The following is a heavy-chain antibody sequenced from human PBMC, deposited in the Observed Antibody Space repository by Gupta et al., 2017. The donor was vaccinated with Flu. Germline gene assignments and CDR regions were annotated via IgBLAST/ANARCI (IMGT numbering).Heavy chain of an antibody. Sequence: EVQLLESGGGLAQPGGSLRLSCVASGFSISAFGMRWVRQGPGKGLEWVSTISGGTTYYADSVKGRFTISKDTSRNTLFLQMNSLRAEDTAVYYCVKDAGYGEYAYWGQGTLLTVSS. J-gene: IGHJ1*01. CDR1: GFSISAFG. CDR2: ISGGTT. CDR3: VKDAGYGEYAY. D-gene: IGHD4-17*01. V-gene: IGHV3-23*01.